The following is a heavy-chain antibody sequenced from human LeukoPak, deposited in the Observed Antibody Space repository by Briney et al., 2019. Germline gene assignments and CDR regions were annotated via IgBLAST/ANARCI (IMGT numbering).Heavy chain of an antibody. CDR3: AREWELTNFDY. D-gene: IGHD1-26*01. CDR2: ISYDGSNK. CDR1: GFTFSSYA. Sequence: TGGSLRLSCAASGFTFSSYAMHWVRQAPGKGLEWVAVISYDGSNKYYADSVKGRFTISRDNSKNTLYLQMNSLRAEDTAVYYCAREWELTNFDYWGQGTLVTVSS. J-gene: IGHJ4*02. V-gene: IGHV3-30-3*01.